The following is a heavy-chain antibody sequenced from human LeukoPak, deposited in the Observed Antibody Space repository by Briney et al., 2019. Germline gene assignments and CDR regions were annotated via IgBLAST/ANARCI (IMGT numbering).Heavy chain of an antibody. CDR1: GGSISSGSYY. CDR3: ARGIAAAGTHLDY. Sequence: PSETLSLTCTVSGGSISSGSYYWRWIRQPAGKGLEWIGRIYTSGSTNYNPSLKSRVTISVDTSKNQFSLKLSSVTAADTAVYYCARGIAAAGTHLDYWGQGTLVTVSS. J-gene: IGHJ4*02. CDR2: IYTSGST. D-gene: IGHD6-13*01. V-gene: IGHV4-61*02.